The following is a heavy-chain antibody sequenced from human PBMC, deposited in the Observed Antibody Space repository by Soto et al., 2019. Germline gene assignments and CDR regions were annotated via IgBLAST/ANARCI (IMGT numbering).Heavy chain of an antibody. CDR3: VKDRYVDY. V-gene: IGHV3-64D*06. CDR2: ISSNGGST. CDR1: GFSFSSYA. Sequence: GGSLRLSCSVFGFSFSSYAMHWVRQAPGKGLQYVSSISSNGGSTYYADSVKGRFTISRDNSRNTLYLQMSSLRLEDTAVYYCVKDRYVDYWGQGILVTVYS. J-gene: IGHJ4*02.